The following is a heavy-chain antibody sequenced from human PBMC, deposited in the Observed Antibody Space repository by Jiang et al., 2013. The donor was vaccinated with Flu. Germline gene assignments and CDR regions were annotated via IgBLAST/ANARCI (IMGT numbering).Heavy chain of an antibody. V-gene: IGHV4-30-4*01. D-gene: IGHD3-10*02. CDR2: VDKSGRT. J-gene: IGHJ3*01. CDR1: GVSISSGDYT. Sequence: VQLVESGPGLMKASQTLSLTCTVSGVSISSGDYTWNWIRQPPGKGLEWIGLVDKSGRTTYNPSLKSRLNLSIDTSKNQFSLRLSSVTATDTADYYCAAATSVTLWAFSFWGQGTVVTVSP. CDR3: AAATSVTLWAFSF.